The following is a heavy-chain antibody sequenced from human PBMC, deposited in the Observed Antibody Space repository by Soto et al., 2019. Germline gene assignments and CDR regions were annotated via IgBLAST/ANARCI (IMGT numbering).Heavy chain of an antibody. CDR3: ATTPPGWCTPRAFDI. CDR2: IAPSDSYT. Sequence: EVQLVQSGAEVKKPGESLRISCKGSGYSFTSYWISWVRQMPGKGLEWMGRIAPSDSYTNYSPSFQGHVTISADKSISTAYLQWSSLKASDTAMYDCATTPPGWCTPRAFDIWGQGTMVTVSS. D-gene: IGHD2-21*01. J-gene: IGHJ3*02. CDR1: GYSFTSYW. V-gene: IGHV5-10-1*03.